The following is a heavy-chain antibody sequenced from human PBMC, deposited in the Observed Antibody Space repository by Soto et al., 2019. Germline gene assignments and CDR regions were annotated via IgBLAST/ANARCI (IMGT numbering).Heavy chain of an antibody. V-gene: IGHV1-18*01. D-gene: IGHD1-26*01. CDR1: GYTFTSYG. Sequence: ASVKVSCKASGYTFTSYGISWVRQAPVQGLEWMGWISAYNGNTNYAQKLQGRVTMTTDTSTSTAYMELRSLRSDDTAVYYCARDISEEWDPKYFDYWGQGTLVTVSS. CDR2: ISAYNGNT. CDR3: ARDISEEWDPKYFDY. J-gene: IGHJ4*02.